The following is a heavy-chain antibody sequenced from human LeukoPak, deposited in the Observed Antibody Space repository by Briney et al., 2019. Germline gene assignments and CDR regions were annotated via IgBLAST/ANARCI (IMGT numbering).Heavy chain of an antibody. CDR2: IYYSGNI. D-gene: IGHD1-26*01. CDR1: GDSISSSNYY. Sequence: SETLSLTCTVSGDSISSSNYYWGWIRQPPGKGLEWIGTIYYSGNIYYNPSLKNRVTISVDTSKNQVSLKLSSVTAAGTAVYYCARHTPSGSYYLFYYYGMDVWGQGTTVTVSS. V-gene: IGHV4-39*01. J-gene: IGHJ6*02. CDR3: ARHTPSGSYYLFYYYGMDV.